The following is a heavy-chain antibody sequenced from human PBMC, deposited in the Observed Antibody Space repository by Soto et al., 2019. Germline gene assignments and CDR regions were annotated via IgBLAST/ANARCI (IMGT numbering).Heavy chain of an antibody. CDR2: ISYDGSNK. CDR3: ARDQGGQWLPPMGAFDI. D-gene: IGHD6-19*01. J-gene: IGHJ3*02. V-gene: IGHV3-30-3*01. CDR1: GFTFSSYA. Sequence: QVQLVESGGGVVQPGRSLRLSCAASGFTFSSYAMHWVRQAPGKGLEWVAVISYDGSNKYYADSVKGRFTISRDNSKNTLYLQMNSLRAEDTAVYYCARDQGGQWLPPMGAFDIWGQGTMVTVSS.